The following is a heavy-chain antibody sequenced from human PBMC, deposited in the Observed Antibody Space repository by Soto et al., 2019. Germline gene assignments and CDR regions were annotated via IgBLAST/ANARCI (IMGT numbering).Heavy chain of an antibody. V-gene: IGHV3-48*01. CDR3: ARGRGDDISTGRTYADYYYFYMDV. CDR2: ISSSSSTI. CDR1: GFTFSSYS. Sequence: GGSLRLSCAASGFTFSSYSMNWVRQAPGKGLEWVSYISSSSSTIYYADSVKGRFTISRDNAKNSLYLQMNSLRAEDTAVYYCARGRGDDISTGRTYADYYYFYMDVWGKGTTVTVSS. J-gene: IGHJ6*03. D-gene: IGHD3-9*01.